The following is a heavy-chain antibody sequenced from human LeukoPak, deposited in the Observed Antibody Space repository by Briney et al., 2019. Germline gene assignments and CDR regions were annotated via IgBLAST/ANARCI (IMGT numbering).Heavy chain of an antibody. CDR2: IYTSGST. V-gene: IGHV4-59*10. D-gene: IGHD3-10*01. CDR1: GGAFSGYY. CDR3: ARVPLFGWAPYYYYYYMDV. Sequence: SETLSLTCGAYGGAFSGYYWSWIRQAPGKGLEWIGRIYTSGSTNYNPSLKSRVTISVDTSKNQFSLKLSSVIAADTAVYYCARVPLFGWAPYYYYYYMDVWGKGTTVTVSS. J-gene: IGHJ6*03.